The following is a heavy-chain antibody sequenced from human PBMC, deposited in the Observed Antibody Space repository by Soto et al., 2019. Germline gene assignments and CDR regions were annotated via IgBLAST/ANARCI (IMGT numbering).Heavy chain of an antibody. CDR2: ISYDGSNK. CDR3: AKGMGYSSSSCPNH. J-gene: IGHJ4*02. CDR1: GFTFISYA. V-gene: IGHV3-30*18. Sequence: PGGSLIVSCAASGFTFISYAMHWVRQAPGKGLEWVAVISYDGSNKYYADSVKGRFTISRDNSKNTLYLQMNSLRAEDTAVYYCAKGMGYSSSSCPNHWGQGTLVTVSS. D-gene: IGHD6-6*01.